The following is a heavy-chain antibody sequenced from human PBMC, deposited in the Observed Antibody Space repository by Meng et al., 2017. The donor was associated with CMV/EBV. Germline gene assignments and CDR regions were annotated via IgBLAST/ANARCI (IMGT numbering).Heavy chain of an antibody. D-gene: IGHD3-3*01. V-gene: IGHV1-2*02. CDR3: ERDLEVAGYYYYGMDV. CDR2: INPNSGGT. J-gene: IGHJ6*02. Sequence: ASVKVSCKASGYTFTGYYMYWVRQAPGQGLEWMGWINPNSGGTKYAQKFQGRVTMTRDTSISTAYMEVSRLRSDDTAVYYCERDLEVAGYYYYGMDVWGQGTTVTVSS. CDR1: GYTFTGYY.